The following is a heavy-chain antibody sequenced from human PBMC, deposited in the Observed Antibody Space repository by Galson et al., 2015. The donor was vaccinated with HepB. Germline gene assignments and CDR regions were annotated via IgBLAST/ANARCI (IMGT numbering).Heavy chain of an antibody. Sequence: SLRLSCAASGFSFSDHAMHWVRQTPGKGLEWVAVTSYVGDNKYYADSVRGRFTISRDNAKNSLYLQMNSLRAEDTAVYYCARERETTPGVVIPDASDIWGQGTMVTVSS. J-gene: IGHJ3*02. D-gene: IGHD3-3*01. CDR1: GFSFSDHA. CDR2: TSYVGDNK. CDR3: ARERETTPGVVIPDASDI. V-gene: IGHV3-30-3*01.